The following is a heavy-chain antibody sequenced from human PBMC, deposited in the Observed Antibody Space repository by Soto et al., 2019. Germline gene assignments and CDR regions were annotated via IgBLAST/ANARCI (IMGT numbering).Heavy chain of an antibody. D-gene: IGHD5-18*01. CDR3: ASGIQLWLRRINTGYSG. CDR1: GGTFSTYA. Sequence: QVQLVQSGAEVKKPESSVKVSCKAPGGTFSTYAISWVRQAPGQGLEWMGGIIPMFGTANYAQRFQDRVTITADESTNTVYMELSRLRSEDPAVYFCASGIQLWLRRINTGYSGWGQGTLVTVSS. V-gene: IGHV1-69*12. CDR2: IIPMFGTA. J-gene: IGHJ4*02.